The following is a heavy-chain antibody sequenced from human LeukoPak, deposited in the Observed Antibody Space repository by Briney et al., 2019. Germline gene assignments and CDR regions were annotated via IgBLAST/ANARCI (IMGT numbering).Heavy chain of an antibody. CDR1: GGSISSSSYY. D-gene: IGHD3-10*01. J-gene: IGHJ4*02. Sequence: PSETLSLTCTVSGGSISSSSYYWGWIRQPPEKGLEWIGSMYYSGSTYYNPSLKSRVTMSVDTSKNQFSLKLSSVTAADTAVYYCARIRSYGSGSYSYYFDYWGQGTLVTVSS. V-gene: IGHV4-39*07. CDR3: ARIRSYGSGSYSYYFDY. CDR2: MYYSGST.